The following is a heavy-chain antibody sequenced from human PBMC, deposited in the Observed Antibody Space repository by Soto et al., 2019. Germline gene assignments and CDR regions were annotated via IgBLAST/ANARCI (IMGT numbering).Heavy chain of an antibody. J-gene: IGHJ4*02. CDR1: GYTLAGFG. CDR2: INGGSGDT. D-gene: IGHD2-2*01. Sequence: GASVKVSCKASGYTLAGFGMHWVRQAPGQRLEWTGWINGGSGDTKYSQQFQDRVTITRDTFASTAYMELSSLNSEDTAVYYCARDYCTSCYYFDYWGQGTQVTVSS. CDR3: ARDYCTSCYYFDY. V-gene: IGHV1-3*01.